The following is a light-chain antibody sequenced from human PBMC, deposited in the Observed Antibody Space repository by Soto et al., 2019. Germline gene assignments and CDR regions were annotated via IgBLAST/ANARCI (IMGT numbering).Light chain of an antibody. CDR2: GVS. CDR1: QSVSDY. V-gene: IGKV3-11*01. J-gene: IGKJ4*01. CDR3: QQRRNWPLT. Sequence: EIVLTQSPATLSLSPGERATLSCRASQSVSDYLAWYQQKPGQAPRLLIYGVSNRATGIPARFSGTGSGTDFILTISSREPEDVAVYYCQQRRNWPLTFGGGTKVEIK.